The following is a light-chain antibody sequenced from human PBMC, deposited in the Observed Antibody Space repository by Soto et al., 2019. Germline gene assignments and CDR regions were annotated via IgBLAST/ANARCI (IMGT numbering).Light chain of an antibody. Sequence: ESVLTQSPGTLSMSPGERATLSCRASQSVSSSYSAWYQQKPGQAPRLLIYGASRRATGIPDRFSGSGSGTDFTLTISRLEPEDFEVYYCQQYGSSPFTFGPGTKVDIK. J-gene: IGKJ3*01. CDR2: GAS. CDR1: QSVSSSY. V-gene: IGKV3-20*01. CDR3: QQYGSSPFT.